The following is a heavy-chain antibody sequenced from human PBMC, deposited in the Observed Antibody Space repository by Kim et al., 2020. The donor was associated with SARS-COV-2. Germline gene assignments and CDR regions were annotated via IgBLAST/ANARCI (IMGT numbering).Heavy chain of an antibody. D-gene: IGHD2-2*01. J-gene: IGHJ4*02. Sequence: GGSLRLSCAASGFTFSSYAMHWVRQAPGKGLEWVAVISYDGSNKYYADSVKGRFTISRDNSKNTLYLQMNSLRAEDTAVYYCARDPTYCSSTSCPGPYYFDYWGQGTLVTVSS. V-gene: IGHV3-30-3*01. CDR2: ISYDGSNK. CDR1: GFTFSSYA. CDR3: ARDPTYCSSTSCPGPYYFDY.